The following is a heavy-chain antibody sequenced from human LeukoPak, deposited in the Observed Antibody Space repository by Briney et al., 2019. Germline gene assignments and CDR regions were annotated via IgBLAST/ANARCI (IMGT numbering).Heavy chain of an antibody. V-gene: IGHV1-8*01. D-gene: IGHD2-15*01. J-gene: IGHJ4*02. CDR1: GYTFTSYD. CDR2: MNPNSGNT. Sequence: ASVKVSCKASGYTFTSYDINWVRQATGQGLEWMGWMNPNSGNTGYAQKFQGRVTMTRNTSISTAYMELSSLRSEDTAVYYCVRGVPASIVVVVAATGTLDYWGQGTLVTVSS. CDR3: VRGVPASIVVVVAATGTLDY.